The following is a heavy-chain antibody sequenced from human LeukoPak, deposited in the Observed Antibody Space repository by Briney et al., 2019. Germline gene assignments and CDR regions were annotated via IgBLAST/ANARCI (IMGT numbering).Heavy chain of an antibody. J-gene: IGHJ1*01. CDR2: INDSGGRT. CDR1: GFTFSTYA. CDR3: AKDGGSYSFQH. Sequence: GGSLRLSCAASGFTFSTYAMSWVRQAPGKGLEWVSGINDSGGRTYYADSVKGRFTISRDNSKNTLYLQMNSLRAEDTAVCYCAKDGGSYSFQHWGQGTLVTVSS. V-gene: IGHV3-23*01. D-gene: IGHD3-22*01.